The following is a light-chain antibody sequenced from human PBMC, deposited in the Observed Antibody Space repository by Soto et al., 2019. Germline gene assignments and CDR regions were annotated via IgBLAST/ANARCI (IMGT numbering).Light chain of an antibody. Sequence: QSVPAQPASVSGSPGQSITISCTGTSRDVGSYNLVSWYQPHPGKAPRLMIYEGSKRPSGVSNRFSGSKSGNTASLTISGLQAEDEADYYCSSYTAGGTIFGTGTKATVL. V-gene: IGLV2-14*02. J-gene: IGLJ1*01. CDR1: SRDVGSYNL. CDR2: EGS. CDR3: SSYTAGGTI.